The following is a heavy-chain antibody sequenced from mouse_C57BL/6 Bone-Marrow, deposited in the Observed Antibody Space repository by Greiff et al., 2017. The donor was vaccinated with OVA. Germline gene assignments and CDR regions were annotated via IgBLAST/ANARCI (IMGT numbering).Heavy chain of an antibody. CDR1: GFTFSDYG. CDR2: ISNLAYSI. Sequence: EVKLEESGGGLVQPGGSLKLSCAASGFTFSDYGMAWVRQAPRKGPEWVAFISNLAYSIYYADTVTGRFTISRENAKNTLYLEMSSLRSEDTAMYYCARGLRSYAMDYWGQGTSVTVSS. J-gene: IGHJ4*01. V-gene: IGHV5-15*04. D-gene: IGHD1-1*01. CDR3: ARGLRSYAMDY.